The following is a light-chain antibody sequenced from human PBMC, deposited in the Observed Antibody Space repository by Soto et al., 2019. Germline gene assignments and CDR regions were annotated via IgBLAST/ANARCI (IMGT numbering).Light chain of an antibody. CDR2: DVT. Sequence: QSVLTQPRSVSGSPGQSVTISCTGTSSDVGDYNYDSWYQQHPGKAPKLIIFDVTKRPSGVPDRFSGSKSGNTASLTISGLQAEDEADYYCCSYAGSYTYVFGTGTEVTVL. V-gene: IGLV2-11*01. J-gene: IGLJ1*01. CDR1: SSDVGDYNY. CDR3: CSYAGSYTYV.